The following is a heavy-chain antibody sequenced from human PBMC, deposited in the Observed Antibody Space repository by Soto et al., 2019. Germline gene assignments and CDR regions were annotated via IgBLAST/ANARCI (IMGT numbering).Heavy chain of an antibody. D-gene: IGHD2-2*01. Sequence: PSETLSLTCTVSGGSISSYYWSWIRQPPGKGLEWIGYIYYSGSTNYNPSLKSRVTISVDTSKNQFSLKLSSVTAADTAVYYCARQVFVVVPAARGYYYYYMDVWGKGTTVTVSS. V-gene: IGHV4-59*08. J-gene: IGHJ6*03. CDR3: ARQVFVVVPAARGYYYYYMDV. CDR1: GGSISSYY. CDR2: IYYSGST.